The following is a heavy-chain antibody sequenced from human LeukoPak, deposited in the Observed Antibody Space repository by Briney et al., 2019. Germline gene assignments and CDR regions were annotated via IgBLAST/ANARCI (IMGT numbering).Heavy chain of an antibody. CDR1: GGSISSYY. Sequence: PSETLSLTCTVSGGSISSYYWSWIRQPAGKGQEWIGRIYTSGSTNYNPSLKSRVTMSVDTSKNQFSLKLSSVTAADTAVYYCASGGIVGATFPFDYWGQGTLVTVSS. D-gene: IGHD1-26*01. V-gene: IGHV4-4*07. J-gene: IGHJ4*02. CDR3: ASGGIVGATFPFDY. CDR2: IYTSGST.